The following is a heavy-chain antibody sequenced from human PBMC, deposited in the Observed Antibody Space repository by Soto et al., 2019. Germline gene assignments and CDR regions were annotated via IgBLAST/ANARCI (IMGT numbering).Heavy chain of an antibody. Sequence: HITLKESGPTLVKPTQTLTLTCTYSGFSLMTTGVGVGWIRQPPGTDLEWLGIIYWDDNKRYSPSLKSRLTLTHDTTKSPVVLSRTNMAPVSTAIEYCARTWWLPFDYWGQGTLVIVFS. CDR3: ARTWWLPFDY. D-gene: IGHD2-21*01. J-gene: IGHJ4*02. CDR2: IYWDDNK. V-gene: IGHV2-5*02. CDR1: GFSLMTTGVG.